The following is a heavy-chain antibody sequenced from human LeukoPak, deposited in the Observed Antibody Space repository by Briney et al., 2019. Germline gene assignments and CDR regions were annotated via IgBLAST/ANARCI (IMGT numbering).Heavy chain of an antibody. J-gene: IGHJ5*02. Sequence: PSETLSLTCTVSGGSISSSSYYWGWIRQPPGKGLEWIGSIYHSGSTYYNPSLKSRVTISVDTSKNQFSLKLSSVTAADTAVYYCARDISYDSSGYYSNWFDPWGQGTLVTVSS. CDR1: GGSISSSSYY. V-gene: IGHV4-39*07. D-gene: IGHD3-22*01. CDR2: IYHSGST. CDR3: ARDISYDSSGYYSNWFDP.